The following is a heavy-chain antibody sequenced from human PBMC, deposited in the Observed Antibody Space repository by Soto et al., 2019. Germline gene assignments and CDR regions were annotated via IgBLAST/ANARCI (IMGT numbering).Heavy chain of an antibody. Sequence: GGSLRLSCAASGFSFRDYFMSWIRQAPGKGLEWVSHIDPYGNSIYYADSVKGRFTISRDDAKKSLYLHMNSLRVEDTALYYCARDDYTYGVYWGQGSLVTVSS. V-gene: IGHV3-11*01. CDR1: GFSFRDYF. J-gene: IGHJ4*02. CDR2: IDPYGNSI. D-gene: IGHD3-3*01. CDR3: ARDDYTYGVY.